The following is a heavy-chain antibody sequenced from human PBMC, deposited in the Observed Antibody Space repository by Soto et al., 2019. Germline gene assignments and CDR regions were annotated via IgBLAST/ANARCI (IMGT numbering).Heavy chain of an antibody. D-gene: IGHD6-13*01. CDR3: ARDLRAAAGTLDY. CDR2: IYHSGST. V-gene: IGHV4-4*02. CDR1: GGSISSSNW. J-gene: IGHJ4*02. Sequence: QVQLQESGPGLVKPSGTLSLTCAVSGGSISSSNWWSWVRQPPGKGLEWIGEIYHSGSTNYNPSLQSRVTVSVDKSKNPFSLKLSSVTAAATAVYYCARDLRAAAGTLDYWGQGTLVTVSS.